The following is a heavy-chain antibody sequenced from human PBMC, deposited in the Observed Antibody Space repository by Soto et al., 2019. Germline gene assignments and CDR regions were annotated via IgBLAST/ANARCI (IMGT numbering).Heavy chain of an antibody. CDR1: GFTFSSYW. CDR3: AKSKLLDYYGMDV. Sequence: GGSLRLSCAASGFTFSSYWMHWVRQAPGKGLVWVSRINSDGSSTSYADSVKGRFTISRDNAKNTLYLQMNSLRAEDTAVYYCAKSKLLDYYGMDVWGQGTTVTVSS. J-gene: IGHJ6*02. CDR2: INSDGSST. V-gene: IGHV3-74*01. D-gene: IGHD2-21*01.